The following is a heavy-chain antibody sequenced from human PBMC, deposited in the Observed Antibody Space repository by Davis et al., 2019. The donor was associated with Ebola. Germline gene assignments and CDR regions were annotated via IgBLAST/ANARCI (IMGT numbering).Heavy chain of an antibody. CDR2: IKQDGSEK. V-gene: IGHV3-7*03. CDR3: ARGPGYRTIFDC. D-gene: IGHD5-12*01. CDR1: GFTFSSYW. J-gene: IGHJ4*02. Sequence: GESLKISCAASGFTFSSYWMSWVRQAPGKGLEWVANIKQDGSEKYYVDSVKGRFTISRDNAKNSLYLQMDSLRAEDTAVYYCARGPGYRTIFDCWGQGTLVTVSS.